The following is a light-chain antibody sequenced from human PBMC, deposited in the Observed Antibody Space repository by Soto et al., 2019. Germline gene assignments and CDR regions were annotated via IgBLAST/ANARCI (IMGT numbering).Light chain of an antibody. CDR3: QQYYSYPPIT. V-gene: IGKV1-8*01. Sequence: AIRMTQSPSSFSASTGDRVTITCRASQGISSYLAWYQQKPGKAPKLLIYAASTLQSGVPSRLSGSGSRTDFTLTISCLQSEDFATYYCQQYYSYPPITFGQGTRLEIK. J-gene: IGKJ5*01. CDR1: QGISSY. CDR2: AAS.